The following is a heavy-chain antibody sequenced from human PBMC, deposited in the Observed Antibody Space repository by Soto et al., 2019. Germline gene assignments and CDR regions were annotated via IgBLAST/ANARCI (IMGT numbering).Heavy chain of an antibody. J-gene: IGHJ6*02. V-gene: IGHV1-8*01. CDR2: MNPNSGNT. CDR1: GYTFTSYD. CDR3: ARERTGTTSMDV. D-gene: IGHD1-1*01. Sequence: QVQLVQSGAEVKKPGASVKVSCKASGYTFTSYDINWVRQATGQGLEWMGWMNPNSGNTGYAQKFRGRVTMTRNTSISTAYMELSSLRYADTAVYYCARERTGTTSMDVWGQGTTVTVSS.